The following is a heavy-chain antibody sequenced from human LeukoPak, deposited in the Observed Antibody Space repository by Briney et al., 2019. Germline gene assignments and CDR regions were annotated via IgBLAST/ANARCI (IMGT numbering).Heavy chain of an antibody. D-gene: IGHD3-22*01. CDR1: GFTFSDYY. Sequence: PGGSLRLSCAASGFTFSDYYMSWIRQAPGKGLEWVSYISSSGSTIYYADSVKGRFTISRDNAKNSLYLQMNSLRAEDTAVYYCARGSITMIVVVINFDYRGQGTLVTVSS. V-gene: IGHV3-11*04. J-gene: IGHJ4*02. CDR3: ARGSITMIVVVINFDY. CDR2: ISSSGSTI.